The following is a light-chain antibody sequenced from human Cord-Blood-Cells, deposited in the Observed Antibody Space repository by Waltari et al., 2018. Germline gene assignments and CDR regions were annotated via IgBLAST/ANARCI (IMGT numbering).Light chain of an antibody. CDR3: QQYYSTPYT. V-gene: IGKV4-1*01. CDR2: WAS. CDR1: QSVLYSSNNKNY. Sequence: DFVMTQSPDSLAVSLGGRATINCKSSQSVLYSSNNKNYLAWYQQKPGQPPKLLIYWASTRESGVPDRFSGSGSGTDFTLTISSLQAEDVAVYYCQQYYSTPYTFGQGTKLEIK. J-gene: IGKJ2*01.